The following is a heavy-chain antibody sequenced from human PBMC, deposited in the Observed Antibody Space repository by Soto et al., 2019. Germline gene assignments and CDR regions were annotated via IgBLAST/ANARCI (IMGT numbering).Heavy chain of an antibody. CDR1: GFTFSSYA. CDR3: AKDFLSLGISEDAFDI. D-gene: IGHD7-27*01. Sequence: GGSLRLSCAASGFTFSSYAMSWVRQAPGKGLEWVSAIRGSDGSTYYADSVKGRFTISRDNSKNTLYLQMNSLRAEDTAVYDCAKDFLSLGISEDAFDIWGQGTMVTVSS. CDR2: IRGSDGST. J-gene: IGHJ3*02. V-gene: IGHV3-23*01.